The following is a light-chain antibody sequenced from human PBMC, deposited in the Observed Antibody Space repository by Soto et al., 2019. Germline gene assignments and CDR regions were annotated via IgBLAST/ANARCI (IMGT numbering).Light chain of an antibody. CDR3: SSYTSSSTLYV. CDR2: DVS. V-gene: IGLV2-14*01. J-gene: IGLJ1*01. CDR1: SSDIDGYNY. Sequence: QSVLTQPASVSGSPGQSITISCTGTSSDIDGYNYVSWYQQYPGKAPKLMIYDVSNRPSGVSNRFSGSKSGNTASLTISGLQAEDEADYYCSSYTSSSTLYVFGTGTKVTVL.